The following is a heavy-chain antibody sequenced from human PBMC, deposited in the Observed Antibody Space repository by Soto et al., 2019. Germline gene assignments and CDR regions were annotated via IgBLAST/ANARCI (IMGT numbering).Heavy chain of an antibody. Sequence: QVQLVQSGAEVKKPGASVKVSCRAPGYTFTSYGISWVRQAPGQGLEWMGWISAYNDKTTYAQKFQGRLTMTTDPSSNTAYMELKRLRDDDTAVYYCVRVTGIRRWSFDSWGQGTRVTVSS. V-gene: IGHV1-18*01. D-gene: IGHD5-18*01. J-gene: IGHJ4*02. CDR3: VRVTGIRRWSFDS. CDR2: ISAYNDKT. CDR1: GYTFTSYG.